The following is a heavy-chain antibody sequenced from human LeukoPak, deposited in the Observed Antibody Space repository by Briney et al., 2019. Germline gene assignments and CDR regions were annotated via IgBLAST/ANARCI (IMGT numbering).Heavy chain of an antibody. CDR1: GFPLSTSGVG. CDR3: AHRSVAARPSFFWFDP. CDR2: IYWNDDK. Sequence: SGPTLVNPTQTLTLTCTFSGFPLSTSGVGVVWIRQPPGKALEWLALIYWNDDKRYNPSLESRLTITRDTSKNQVVLTMTNMEFVDTATYYCAHRSVAARPSFFWFDPWGQGTLVTVSS. J-gene: IGHJ5*02. D-gene: IGHD6-6*01. V-gene: IGHV2-5*01.